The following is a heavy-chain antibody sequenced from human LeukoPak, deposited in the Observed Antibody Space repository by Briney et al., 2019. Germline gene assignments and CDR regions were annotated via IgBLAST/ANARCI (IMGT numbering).Heavy chain of an antibody. V-gene: IGHV1-46*01. D-gene: IGHD3-3*01. J-gene: IGHJ4*02. CDR3: AREGGFLEWLSDY. Sequence: GASVKVSCKASGYTFTSYYMHWVRQAPGQGLEWIGIINPSGGSTSYAQKFQGRVTMTRDMSTSTVYMELSSLRSEDTAVYYCAREGGFLEWLSDYWGQGTLVTVSS. CDR2: INPSGGST. CDR1: GYTFTSYY.